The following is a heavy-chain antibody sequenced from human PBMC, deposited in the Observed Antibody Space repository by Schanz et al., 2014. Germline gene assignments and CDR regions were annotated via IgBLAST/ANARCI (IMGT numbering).Heavy chain of an antibody. CDR1: GFTFNSYG. CDR3: ARDGGRDGYNLAFDV. J-gene: IGHJ3*01. Sequence: QVQLVESGGCVVQPGRSLRLSCAASGFTFNSYGMHWVRQAPGKGLEWVAFIWYDGSNKYYADSVKGRFTISRDNSKNTLYVQMNSLRAEDTAVYFCARDGGRDGYNLAFDVWGQGTLVTVSS. V-gene: IGHV3-33*01. CDR2: IWYDGSNK. D-gene: IGHD5-12*01.